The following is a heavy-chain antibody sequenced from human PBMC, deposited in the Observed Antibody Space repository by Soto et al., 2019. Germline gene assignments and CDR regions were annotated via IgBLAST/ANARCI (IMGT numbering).Heavy chain of an antibody. CDR2: ISYDGSNK. CDR3: AKEEGYYYGSGSYHPAFDY. D-gene: IGHD3-10*01. CDR1: GFTFSSYG. V-gene: IGHV3-30*18. Sequence: QVQLVESGGGVVQPGRSLRLSCAASGFTFSSYGMHWVRQAPGKGLEWVAVISYDGSNKYYADSVKGRFTISRDNSKNTLYLQMNRPRAEDTAVYYCAKEEGYYYGSGSYHPAFDYWGQGTLVTVYS. J-gene: IGHJ4*02.